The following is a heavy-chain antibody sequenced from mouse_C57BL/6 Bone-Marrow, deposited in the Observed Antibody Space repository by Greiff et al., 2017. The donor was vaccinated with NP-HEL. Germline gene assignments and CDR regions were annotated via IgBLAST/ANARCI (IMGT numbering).Heavy chain of an antibody. CDR2: IYPGSGST. J-gene: IGHJ2*01. CDR3: ALYYDYDGRL. D-gene: IGHD2-4*01. Sequence: QVQLQQPGAELVKPGASVKMSCKASGYTFTSYWITWVKQRPGQGLEWIGDIYPGSGSTNYNEKFKRKATLTVDTSSSTAYMQLSSLTSEDSAVYDCALYYDYDGRLWGQGTTLTVSS. V-gene: IGHV1-55*01. CDR1: GYTFTSYW.